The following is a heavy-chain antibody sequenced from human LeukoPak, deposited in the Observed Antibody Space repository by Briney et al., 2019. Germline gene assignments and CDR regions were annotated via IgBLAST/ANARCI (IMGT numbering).Heavy chain of an antibody. CDR1: GFTVSSNY. CDR2: IYSGGST. D-gene: IGHD3-22*01. Sequence: PGGSLRLSCAASGFTVSSNYMSWVRQAPGKGLEWVSVIYSGGSTYYADSVKGRFTISRDNSKNTLYLQMNSLRAEDTAVYYCAKTLSPYDSSAVYWGQGTLVTVSS. CDR3: AKTLSPYDSSAVY. V-gene: IGHV3-66*01. J-gene: IGHJ4*02.